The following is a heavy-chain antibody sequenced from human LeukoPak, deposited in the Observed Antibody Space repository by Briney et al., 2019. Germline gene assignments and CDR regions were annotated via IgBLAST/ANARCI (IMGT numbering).Heavy chain of an antibody. Sequence: GGSLRLSCAASGFTVSSNYMSWVRQAPGKGLEWVSVIYSGGSTYYADSVKGRFTISRHNAKNSLYLQMNSLRAEDTAVYYCAKTDWNDYHFDYWGQGTLVTVSS. D-gene: IGHD1-1*01. CDR1: GFTVSSNY. J-gene: IGHJ4*02. CDR3: AKTDWNDYHFDY. CDR2: IYSGGST. V-gene: IGHV3-66*01.